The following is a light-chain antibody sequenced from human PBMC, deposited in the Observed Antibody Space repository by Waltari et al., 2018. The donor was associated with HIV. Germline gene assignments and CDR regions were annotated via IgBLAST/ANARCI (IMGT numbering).Light chain of an antibody. Sequence: SYVLPQPPSVSVAPGQTARLSCGGDNIGSKGVHWYQKKPSQAPVLVVYDDSDRPSGIPERFSGSSSWNTATLTISRVEAGDEADFYCQVWDSSTDLRVFGGGTKLTVL. J-gene: IGLJ2*01. CDR3: QVWDSSTDLRV. CDR2: DDS. CDR1: NIGSKG. V-gene: IGLV3-21*02.